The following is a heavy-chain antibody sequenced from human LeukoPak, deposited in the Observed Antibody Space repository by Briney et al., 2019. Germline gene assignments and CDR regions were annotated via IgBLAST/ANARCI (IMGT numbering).Heavy chain of an antibody. CDR1: GHTFTSYD. V-gene: IGHV1-8*01. CDR3: ARATGKDILTGRKLDY. D-gene: IGHD3-9*01. CDR2: MNPNSGNT. Sequence: ASVKVSCKASGHTFTSYDINWVRQATGQGLEWMGWMNPNSGNTGYAQKFQGRVTMTRNTSISTAYMELSSLRSEDTAVYYCARATGKDILTGRKLDYWGQGTPVTVSS. J-gene: IGHJ4*02.